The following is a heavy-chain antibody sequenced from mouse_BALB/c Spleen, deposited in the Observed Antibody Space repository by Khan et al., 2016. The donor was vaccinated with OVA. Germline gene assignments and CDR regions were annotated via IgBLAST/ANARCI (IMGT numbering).Heavy chain of an antibody. CDR1: GYIFTNYV. V-gene: IGHV1S136*01. CDR3: ARGNWQSYYFDY. Sequence: LQQPGPELGKPGASVKMSCKPSGYIFTNYVLHWVKQKPGQGLEWIGYINPYNGGTKYNEKFKGKATLASDKSSITAYLELSSLTSEDSAVYYCARGNWQSYYFDYWGQGTTLTLSS. D-gene: IGHD4-1*01. CDR2: INPYNGGT. J-gene: IGHJ2*01.